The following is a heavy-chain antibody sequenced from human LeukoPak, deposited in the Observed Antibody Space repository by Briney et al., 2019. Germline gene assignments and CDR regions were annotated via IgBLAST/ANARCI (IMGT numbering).Heavy chain of an antibody. CDR2: INPNSGGT. Sequence: ASVKVSCKASGYTFTGYYMHWVRQAPGQGLEWMGWINPNSGGTNYAQKFQGRVTMTRDTSISTAYMELSRLRSDDTAVYYCARVGAYAGAAFDIWGQGTMVTVSS. V-gene: IGHV1-2*02. J-gene: IGHJ3*02. CDR1: GYTFTGYY. CDR3: ARVGAYAGAAFDI. D-gene: IGHD3-16*01.